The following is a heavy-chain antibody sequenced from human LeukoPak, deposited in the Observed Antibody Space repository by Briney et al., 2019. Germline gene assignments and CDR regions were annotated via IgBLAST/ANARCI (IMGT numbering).Heavy chain of an antibody. D-gene: IGHD3-3*01. J-gene: IGHJ2*01. V-gene: IGHV3-66*01. Sequence: PGGSLRLSCAASGFTVSSNYMSWVRQVPGKGLEWVSVIYSDGSTYYADSVKGRFTISRDNSKNTLYLQMNSLRAEDTAVYYCAKDLITIFDFDLWGRGTLVTASS. CDR3: AKDLITIFDFDL. CDR2: IYSDGST. CDR1: GFTVSSNY.